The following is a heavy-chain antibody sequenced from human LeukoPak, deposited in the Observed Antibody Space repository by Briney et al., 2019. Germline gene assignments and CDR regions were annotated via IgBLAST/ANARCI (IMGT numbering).Heavy chain of an antibody. CDR1: GFLFSTYN. J-gene: IGHJ4*02. Sequence: GGSLRLSCAASGFLFSTYNMNWVRQAPGMNLEWVSYITSGSDTIYYADSVKGRFTISRDNARNSLYLQMSSLRADDTAVYYCTRTFDSWGQGTLVTVSS. V-gene: IGHV3-48*01. CDR2: ITSGSDTI. CDR3: TRTFDS.